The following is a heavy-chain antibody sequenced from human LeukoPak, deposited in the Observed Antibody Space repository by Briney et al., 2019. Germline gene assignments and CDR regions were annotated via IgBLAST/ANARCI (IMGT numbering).Heavy chain of an antibody. D-gene: IGHD6-13*01. CDR2: IYHSGST. CDR1: GYSISSGYY. V-gene: IGHV4-38-2*02. CDR3: ARPRIAAAGTYGY. J-gene: IGHJ4*02. Sequence: SETLSLTCTVSGYSISSGYYWGWIRQPPGKGLEWIGSIYHSGSTYYNPSLKSRVTISVDTSKNQFSLKLSSVTAADTAVYYCARPRIAAAGTYGYWGQGTLVTVSS.